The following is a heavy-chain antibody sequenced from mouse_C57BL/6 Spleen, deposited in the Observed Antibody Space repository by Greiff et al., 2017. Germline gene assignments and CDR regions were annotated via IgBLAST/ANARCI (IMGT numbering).Heavy chain of an antibody. J-gene: IGHJ4*01. CDR2: ILPGSGST. CDR3: ARAGYDGYYGYAMDY. D-gene: IGHD2-3*01. Sequence: VKLVESGAELMKPGASVKVSCKATGYTFTGYWIEWVKQRPGHGLEWIGEILPGSGSTNYNEKFKGKATFTADTSSNTAYMQVSSLTTEDSAIYYCARAGYDGYYGYAMDYWGQGISVTVSS. V-gene: IGHV1-9*01. CDR1: GYTFTGYW.